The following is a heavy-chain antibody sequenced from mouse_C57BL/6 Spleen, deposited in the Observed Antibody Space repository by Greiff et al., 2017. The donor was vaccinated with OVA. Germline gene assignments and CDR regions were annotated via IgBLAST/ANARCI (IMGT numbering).Heavy chain of an antibody. CDR3: ARHEEGYYGSSLPWFAY. J-gene: IGHJ3*01. D-gene: IGHD1-1*01. CDR2: FYPGRGSI. Sequence: QVQLQQSGAELVKPGASVKLSCKASGYTFTEYTIHWVKQRSGQGLEWIGWFYPGRGSIKYNEKFKDKATLTADKSSSTVYMELSRLTSEDSAVYFCARHEEGYYGSSLPWFAYWGQGTLVTVSA. V-gene: IGHV1-62-2*01. CDR1: GYTFTEYT.